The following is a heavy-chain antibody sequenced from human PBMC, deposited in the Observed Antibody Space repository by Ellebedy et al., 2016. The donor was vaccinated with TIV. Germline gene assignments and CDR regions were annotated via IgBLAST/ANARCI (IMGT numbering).Heavy chain of an antibody. D-gene: IGHD2/OR15-2a*01. CDR3: ARQGDFYASGNFPYFDS. V-gene: IGHV4-39*01. CDR1: GGSISSSSYY. J-gene: IGHJ4*01. Sequence: SETLSLTRSVSGGSISSSSYYWAWIRQPPGRGLEWIGSVYYSGLTYHNPSLEGRVTISIDTSQNHFSLKLTSVTAADTAVYYCARQGDFYASGNFPYFDSWGHGTVITVS. CDR2: VYYSGLT.